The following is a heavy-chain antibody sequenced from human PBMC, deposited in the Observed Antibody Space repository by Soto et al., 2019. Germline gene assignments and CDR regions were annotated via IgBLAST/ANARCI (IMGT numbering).Heavy chain of an antibody. CDR2: IYYSGST. J-gene: IGHJ6*03. Sequence: SSDTLSLTCTVSGGSISSYYWSWIRQPPGKGLEWIGYIYYSGSTNYNPSLKSRVTISVDTSKNQFSLKLSSVTAADTAVYYCARGISTVTVGDYYYYMDVWGKGTTVTVSS. V-gene: IGHV4-59*01. D-gene: IGHD4-17*01. CDR3: ARGISTVTVGDYYYYMDV. CDR1: GGSISSYY.